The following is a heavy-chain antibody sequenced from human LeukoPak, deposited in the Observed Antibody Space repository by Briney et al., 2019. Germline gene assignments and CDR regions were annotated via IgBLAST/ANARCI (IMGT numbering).Heavy chain of an antibody. Sequence: PSETLSLTSTVSGGSISSYYWIWIRQPPGKGLKWIGYIYYSGSTNYTPSLKSRVTISVDTSKNQFSLKLSSVTAADTAVYYCARCLPAAHNWFDPWGQGTLVTVSS. V-gene: IGHV4-59*12. CDR1: GGSISSYY. CDR3: ARCLPAAHNWFDP. CDR2: IYYSGST. J-gene: IGHJ5*02. D-gene: IGHD2-2*01.